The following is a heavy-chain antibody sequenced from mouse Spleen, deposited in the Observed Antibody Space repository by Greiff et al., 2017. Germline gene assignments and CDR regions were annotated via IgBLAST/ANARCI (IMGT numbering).Heavy chain of an antibody. CDR1: GYAFSSYW. J-gene: IGHJ1*03. Sequence: VQLQQSGAELVKPGASVKISCKASGYAFSSYWMNWVKQRPGKGLEWIGQIYPGDGDTNYNGKFKGKATLTADKSSSTAYMQLSSLTSEDSAVYFCARWITTVVGYFDVWGTGTTVTVSS. D-gene: IGHD1-1*01. CDR3: ARWITTVVGYFDV. CDR2: IYPGDGDT. V-gene: IGHV1-80*01.